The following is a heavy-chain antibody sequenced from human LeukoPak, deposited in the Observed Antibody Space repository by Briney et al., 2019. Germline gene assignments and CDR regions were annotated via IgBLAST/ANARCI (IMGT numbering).Heavy chain of an antibody. J-gene: IGHJ5*02. CDR2: IRSKAYGGTT. Sequence: KPGRSLRLSCTASGLTFGDYAMSWFRQAPGKGLEWVGLIRSKAYGGTTEYAASVKGRFTISRDDSKSIAYLQMNSLKTEDTAVYYCTRETIESTLWFDPWGQGTLVTVSS. CDR3: TRETIESTLWFDP. CDR1: GLTFGDYA. V-gene: IGHV3-49*05. D-gene: IGHD2/OR15-2a*01.